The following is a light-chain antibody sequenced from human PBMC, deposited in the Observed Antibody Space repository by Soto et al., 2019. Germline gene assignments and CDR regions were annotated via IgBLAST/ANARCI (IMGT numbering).Light chain of an antibody. Sequence: DIELTQSPSSLPASVGDTITITCRATQDIGKFLVWYQQKPGKAPKLLMYAASTLISGVPSRFSGGGSGTFFTLTITSLQPEDGASSYCQKYDTAPWTFGQGTKVEVK. CDR1: QDIGKF. CDR2: AAS. J-gene: IGKJ1*01. CDR3: QKYDTAPWT. V-gene: IGKV1-27*01.